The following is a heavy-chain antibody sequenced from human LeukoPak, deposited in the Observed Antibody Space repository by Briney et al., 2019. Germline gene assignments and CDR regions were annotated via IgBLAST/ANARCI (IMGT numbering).Heavy chain of an antibody. CDR2: MNPNSGNT. CDR1: GYTFTSYD. D-gene: IGHD2-2*01. CDR3: ARGLAAQLLNWFDP. J-gene: IGHJ5*02. V-gene: IGHV1-8*03. Sequence: ASVKVSCKASGYTFTSYDINWVRQATGQGLEWMGWMNPNSGNTGYAQKFQGRVTITRNTSISTAYMELSSLRSEDTAVYYCARGLAAQLLNWFDPWGQGTLVTVSS.